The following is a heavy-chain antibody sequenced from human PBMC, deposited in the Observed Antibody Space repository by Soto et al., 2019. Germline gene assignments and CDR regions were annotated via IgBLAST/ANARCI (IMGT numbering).Heavy chain of an antibody. V-gene: IGHV2-5*02. CDR3: APRCIAVAGTGLCNWVDP. D-gene: IGHD6-19*01. J-gene: IGHJ5*02. CDR2: IYWDDDK. CDR1: GFSLSTSGVG. Sequence: QITLKESGPTLVKPTQTLTLTCTFSGFSLSTSGVGVGWIRQPPGKALEWLALIYWDDDKRYSPSLKSRLTIAKATLKDELVLTLPTMDPVDTASYYCAPRCIAVAGTGLCNWVDPWRQGTLLTASS.